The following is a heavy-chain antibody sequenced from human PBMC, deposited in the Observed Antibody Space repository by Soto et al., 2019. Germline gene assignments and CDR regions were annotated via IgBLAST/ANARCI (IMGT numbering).Heavy chain of an antibody. D-gene: IGHD3-22*01. CDR3: ARDSSSGWGGYCDY. V-gene: IGHV1-69*12. Sequence: QVQLVQSGAEVKKPGSSVKVSCKTSGGTLSNFDINWVRQAPGQGLEWMGGIIPIFGTPNYAQKFQGRVTITADESTSTAYMELSSLRSESTAVYYGARDSSSGWGGYCDYWGQGTLVTVSS. CDR1: GGTLSNFD. J-gene: IGHJ4*02. CDR2: IIPIFGTP.